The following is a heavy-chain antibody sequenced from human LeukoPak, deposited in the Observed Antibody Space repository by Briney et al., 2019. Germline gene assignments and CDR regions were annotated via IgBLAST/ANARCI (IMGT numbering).Heavy chain of an antibody. CDR2: ISHDGSNT. V-gene: IGHV3-30*18. CDR1: GFTFSRSA. D-gene: IGHD5-12*01. J-gene: IGHJ4*02. Sequence: GRSLRLSCAASGFTFSRSAVHWVRQAPGKGLEWVAVISHDGSNTDYTDSVKGRFTISRDNSKNTLYLQMNSLRAEDTAVYYCAKEMKPWMHFDYWGQGTLVTVSS. CDR3: AKEMKPWMHFDY.